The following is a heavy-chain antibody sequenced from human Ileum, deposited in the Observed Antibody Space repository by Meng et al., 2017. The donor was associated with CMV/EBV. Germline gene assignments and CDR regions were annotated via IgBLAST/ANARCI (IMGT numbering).Heavy chain of an antibody. CDR2: IYWDEDK. V-gene: IGHV2-5*02. CDR1: GFSFSTRGVG. Sequence: QITLKESGPTLVKPTQTLTLTCTFSGFSFSTRGVGVGWIRQPPGKALEWLALIYWDEDKGYSPSLKRRLTITKDTSKNQVVLTMTNVGPVDTATYFCARSPYYSSYYFDYWGQGTLVTVSS. CDR3: ARSPYYSSYYFDY. J-gene: IGHJ4*02. D-gene: IGHD3-16*01.